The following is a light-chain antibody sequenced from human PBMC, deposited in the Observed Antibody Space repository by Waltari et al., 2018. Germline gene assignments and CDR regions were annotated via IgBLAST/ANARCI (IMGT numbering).Light chain of an antibody. CDR1: QDISNY. CDR2: GSS. Sequence: DIQMTQSPSSLSTSVGDRVTITCQASQDISNYLNWYQQKPGKAHKLLIYGSSNLETGVPSTFSGSGSGTDFTFTISSLQPEDIAIYYCQQYDSLPITFGQGTRLEIK. CDR3: QQYDSLPIT. J-gene: IGKJ5*01. V-gene: IGKV1-33*01.